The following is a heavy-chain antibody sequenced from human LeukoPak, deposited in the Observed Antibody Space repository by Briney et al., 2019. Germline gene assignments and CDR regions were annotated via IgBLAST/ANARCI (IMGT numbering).Heavy chain of an antibody. Sequence: GASVKLSCKASGYTFTGYYMHWVRHAPGQGLEWRGWINPNSGGTNYAQKFQGRVTMTRDTSISTAYMELSRLRSDDTAVYSCARDGIAAEDPWGQGTLVTVSS. D-gene: IGHD6-13*01. CDR3: ARDGIAAEDP. CDR1: GYTFTGYY. CDR2: INPNSGGT. J-gene: IGHJ5*02. V-gene: IGHV1-2*02.